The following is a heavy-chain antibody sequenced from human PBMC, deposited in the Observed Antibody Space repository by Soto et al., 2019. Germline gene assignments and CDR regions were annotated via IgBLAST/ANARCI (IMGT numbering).Heavy chain of an antibody. CDR2: IGGGGSDT. D-gene: IGHD1-26*01. CDR3: AKDAVPYHEKWDWFDS. Sequence: DVQLLESGGGLVQPGGSLTLSCAASRFTFSDFAMSWVRQAPGKGLEWVSSIGGGGSDTYYADSVKGRFTISRDNSKNTLYVQMDSLRDEDTAVYYCAKDAVPYHEKWDWFDSWGQGTLVIVSS. J-gene: IGHJ5*01. CDR1: RFTFSDFA. V-gene: IGHV3-23*01.